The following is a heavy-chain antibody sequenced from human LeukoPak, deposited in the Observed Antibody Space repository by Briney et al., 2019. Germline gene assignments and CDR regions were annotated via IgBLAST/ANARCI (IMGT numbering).Heavy chain of an antibody. CDR1: GFTFSRYS. CDR3: ARGLGYYGSGSYCSY. CDR2: ISSTSIYR. J-gene: IGHJ4*02. Sequence: GGSLRLSCSASGFTFSRYSMNWVRQAPGKGLEWVSSISSTSIYRYYADSVKGRFTISRDNAKNSLYLQMNSLRAEDTAVYYCARGLGYYGSGSYCSYWGQGTLVTVSS. D-gene: IGHD3-10*01. V-gene: IGHV3-21*01.